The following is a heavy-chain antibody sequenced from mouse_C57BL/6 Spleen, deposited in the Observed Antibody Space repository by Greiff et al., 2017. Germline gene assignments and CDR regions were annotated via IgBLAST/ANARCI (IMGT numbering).Heavy chain of an antibody. J-gene: IGHJ2*01. D-gene: IGHD1-1*01. CDR3: ARPYYYGSSYVGYYFDY. Sequence: DVKLVESGGGLVKPGGSLKLSCAASGFTFSDYGMHWVRQAPEKGLEWVAYIRSGSSTIYYADTVKGRFTISRDNAKNTLFLQMTSLRSEDTAMYYCARPYYYGSSYVGYYFDYWGQGTTLTVSS. V-gene: IGHV5-17*01. CDR1: GFTFSDYG. CDR2: IRSGSSTI.